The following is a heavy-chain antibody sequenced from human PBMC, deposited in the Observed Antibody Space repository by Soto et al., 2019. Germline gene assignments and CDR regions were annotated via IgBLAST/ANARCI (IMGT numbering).Heavy chain of an antibody. CDR3: AYGSGSYYLDYFDW. CDR1: GFTFSSYA. CDR2: LSAGGGNT. J-gene: IGHJ4*02. D-gene: IGHD3-10*01. V-gene: IGHV3-23*01. Sequence: EVQLLESGGGLVQPGGSLRLSCTASGFTFSSYAMTWVRQAPGKGLAWVSALSAGGGNTYYADSVKGRFTISRDNSKDTLFLQMHSLRAEDTALYYGAYGSGSYYLDYFDWWGQGTLVTVSS.